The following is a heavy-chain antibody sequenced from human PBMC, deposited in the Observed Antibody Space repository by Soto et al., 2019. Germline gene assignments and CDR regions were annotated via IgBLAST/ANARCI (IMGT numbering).Heavy chain of an antibody. J-gene: IGHJ5*02. V-gene: IGHV4-39*01. D-gene: IGHD2-15*01. CDR1: GGSISSSSYY. CDR3: ARHLIVGPTHNWFDP. CDR2: IYYSGST. Sequence: SETLSLTCTVSGGSISSSSYYWGWIRQPPGKGLEWIGSIYYSGSTYYNPSLKSRVTISVDTSKNQFSLKLSSVTAADTAVYYCARHLIVGPTHNWFDPWGQGTLVTVSS.